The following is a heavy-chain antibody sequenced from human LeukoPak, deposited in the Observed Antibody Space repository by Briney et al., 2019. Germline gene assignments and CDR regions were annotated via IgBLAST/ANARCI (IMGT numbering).Heavy chain of an antibody. J-gene: IGHJ4*02. Sequence: ASVKVSCKASGYTFTGYYMHWVRQAPGQGLEWMGWINPNSGGTNYAQKFQGRVTMTRDTSISTAYMELSRLRSDDTAVYYCARGYCSGGSCYYYFDYWGQGTLVTVS. CDR3: ARGYCSGGSCYYYFDY. CDR2: INPNSGGT. V-gene: IGHV1-2*02. CDR1: GYTFTGYY. D-gene: IGHD2-15*01.